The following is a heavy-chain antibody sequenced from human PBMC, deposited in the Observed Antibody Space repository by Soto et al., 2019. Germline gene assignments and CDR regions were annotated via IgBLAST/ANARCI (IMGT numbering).Heavy chain of an antibody. Sequence: QVHLEQSGAEVKKPGSSVKVSCKASGGIFKTDAVAWVRQAPGQGLEWVGGLTPLYGTANYAQKFQGRVTITADESTGAAYMEVSSLRAEDTPVYYCVRDLTLGYRSGGDGFDVWGQGTMVTVSS. CDR2: LTPLYGTA. CDR1: GGIFKTDA. CDR3: VRDLTLGYRSGGDGFDV. D-gene: IGHD5-18*01. J-gene: IGHJ3*01. V-gene: IGHV1-69*01.